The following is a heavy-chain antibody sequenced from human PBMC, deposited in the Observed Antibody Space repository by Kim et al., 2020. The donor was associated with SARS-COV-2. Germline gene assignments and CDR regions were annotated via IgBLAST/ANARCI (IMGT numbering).Heavy chain of an antibody. Sequence: GGSLRLSCAASGFTFDDYAMHWVRQAPGKGLEWVSGISWNSGSIGYADSVKGRFTISRDNAKNSLYLQMNSLRAEDTALYYCAKGGSDDYVWGSYLFDY. J-gene: IGHJ4*01. CDR1: GFTFDDYA. D-gene: IGHD3-16*01. CDR2: ISWNSGSI. CDR3: AKGGSDDYVWGSYLFDY. V-gene: IGHV3-9*01.